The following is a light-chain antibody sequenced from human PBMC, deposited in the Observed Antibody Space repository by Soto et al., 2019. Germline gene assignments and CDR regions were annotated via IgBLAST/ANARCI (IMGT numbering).Light chain of an antibody. CDR1: KSDIGSNT. Sequence: QSVLTQPPSASGTPGQRVTISCSGGKSDIGSNTVYWFQQFPGTAPRLVIYTNNQRPSGVPDRFSGSKSGTSASLVISGLQSEDEADYYCSSYTDSSNYVFGTGTKLTVL. J-gene: IGLJ1*01. CDR2: TNN. V-gene: IGLV1-44*01. CDR3: SSYTDSSNYV.